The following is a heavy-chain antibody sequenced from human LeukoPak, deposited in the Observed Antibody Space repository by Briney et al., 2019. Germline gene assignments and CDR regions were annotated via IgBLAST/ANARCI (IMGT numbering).Heavy chain of an antibody. CDR1: GFTFSTYI. CDR3: ARVDWMIGAFDI. V-gene: IGHV3-48*02. CDR2: ITSSSSTI. J-gene: IGHJ3*02. D-gene: IGHD3-22*01. Sequence: GGSLRLSCAASGFTFSTYIMNWVRQGPGKGLEWGSYITSSSSTIYYADSVRGRFTISRDNAKNSLYLQMNSLRDEDTAVYYCARVDWMIGAFDIWGQGTMVTVSS.